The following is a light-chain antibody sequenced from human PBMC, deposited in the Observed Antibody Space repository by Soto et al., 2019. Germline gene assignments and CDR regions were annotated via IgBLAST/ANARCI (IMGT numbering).Light chain of an antibody. CDR2: RNN. CDR1: SSNIGSNY. V-gene: IGLV1-47*01. J-gene: IGLJ3*02. Sequence: QSVLTQPPSASGTPGQRVTISCSGSSSNIGSNYVYWYQQLPGTAPKLLVYRNNQRPSGLPDRFSGSKSGTSASLAISGLRSEDEADFFCAAWDDSLSAWVFGGGTKLTVL. CDR3: AAWDDSLSAWV.